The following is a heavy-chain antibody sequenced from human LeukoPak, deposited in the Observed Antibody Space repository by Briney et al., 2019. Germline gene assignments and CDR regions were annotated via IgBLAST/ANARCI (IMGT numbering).Heavy chain of an antibody. Sequence: GGSLRLSCVASGFTFSRYWMSWVRQAPGKGLEWVANIKQDGSMKYYVDSVKGRFTISRDNAKNSLNLQMISLRAEDTAVYYCAGSAYVDIVATSDYWGQGTLVTVSS. CDR2: IKQDGSMK. CDR1: GFTFSRYW. CDR3: AGSAYVDIVATSDY. J-gene: IGHJ4*02. D-gene: IGHD5-12*01. V-gene: IGHV3-7*01.